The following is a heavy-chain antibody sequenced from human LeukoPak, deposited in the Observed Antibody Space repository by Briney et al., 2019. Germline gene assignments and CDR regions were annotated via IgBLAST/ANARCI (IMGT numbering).Heavy chain of an antibody. D-gene: IGHD4-17*01. J-gene: IGHJ4*02. CDR1: GFTFSSYG. CDR3: AKVGPATVTTQDY. CDR2: ISYDGSNK. Sequence: PGRSLRLSCAASGFTFSSYGMHWVRQAPGKGLEWVAVISYDGSNKYYADSVKGRFTISRDNSKNTLYLQMNSLRAEDTAVYYCAKVGPATVTTQDYWGQGTLVTVSS. V-gene: IGHV3-30*18.